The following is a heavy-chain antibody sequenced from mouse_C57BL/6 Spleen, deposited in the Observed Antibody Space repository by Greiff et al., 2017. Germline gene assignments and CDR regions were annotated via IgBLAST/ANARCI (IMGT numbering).Heavy chain of an antibody. V-gene: IGHV8-8*01. J-gene: IGHJ3*01. Sequence: QVTLKVSGPGILQPSQTLSLTCSFSGFSLSTFGMGVGWIRQPSGKGLEWLAHIWWDDDKYYNPALKSRLTISKDTSKNQVCLKIANVDTADTATDDCARMLGAAQATEFAYWGQGTLVTVSA. CDR3: ARMLGAAQATEFAY. CDR2: IWWDDDK. CDR1: GFSLSTFGMG. D-gene: IGHD3-2*02.